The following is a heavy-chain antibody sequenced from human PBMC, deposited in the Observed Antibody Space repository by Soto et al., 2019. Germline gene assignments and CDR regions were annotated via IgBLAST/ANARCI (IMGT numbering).Heavy chain of an antibody. D-gene: IGHD3-10*01. Sequence: EVQLLESGGGLVQPGGSLRLSCAASGFTFSSYAMSWVRQAPGKGLGWVSAIGGSGYNTYYADSVKGRFTISRDNSKKALYLRMNSVRAADTGLYYSAKEGVTTAGGARRGYYGMDGWGQGPAVNVSS. CDR2: IGGSGYNT. CDR3: AKEGVTTAGGARRGYYGMDG. J-gene: IGHJ6*02. CDR1: GFTFSSYA. V-gene: IGHV3-23*01.